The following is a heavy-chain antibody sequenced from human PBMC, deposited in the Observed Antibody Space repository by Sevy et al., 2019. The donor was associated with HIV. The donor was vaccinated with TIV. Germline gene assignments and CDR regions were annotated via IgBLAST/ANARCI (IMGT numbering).Heavy chain of an antibody. V-gene: IGHV1-69*13. Sequence: ASVKVSCKASGGTFSSYAISWVRQAPGQGLEWMGGIIPIFGTAIYAQKFQGRVTITADESTSTAYMELSSLRSEDTAVYYCARVGCSSTSCYYYYYMDVWGKGTTVTVSS. D-gene: IGHD2-2*01. CDR2: IIPIFGTA. J-gene: IGHJ6*03. CDR3: ARVGCSSTSCYYYYYMDV. CDR1: GGTFSSYA.